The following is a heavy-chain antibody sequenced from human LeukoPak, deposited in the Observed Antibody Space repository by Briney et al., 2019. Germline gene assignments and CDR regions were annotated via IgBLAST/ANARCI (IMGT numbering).Heavy chain of an antibody. CDR1: GFTFSSYA. V-gene: IGHV3-30-3*01. D-gene: IGHD2-2*01. CDR2: ISYDGSNK. J-gene: IGHJ6*03. CDR3: ARAGRDIVVVPAAPYYYMDV. Sequence: GRSLRLSCAASGFTFSSYAMHWVRQAPGKGLEWVAVISYDGSNKYYADSVKGRFTISRDNSKNTLYLQMNSLRAEDTAVYYCARAGRDIVVVPAAPYYYMDVWGKGTTVTVSS.